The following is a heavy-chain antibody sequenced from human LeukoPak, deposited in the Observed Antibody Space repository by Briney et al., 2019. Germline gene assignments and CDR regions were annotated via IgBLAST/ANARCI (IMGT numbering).Heavy chain of an antibody. CDR2: IYPSDSDT. Sequence: GESLKISCKGSGYSFTSYWIGWVRQMPGQGLEWMGFIYPSDSDTSYSPSFQGQVTISADKSISTAYLQWSSLKASDTAMYYCARHDVSSDIVVVPAAMPIDYWGQGTLVTVSS. CDR3: ARHDVSSDIVVVPAAMPIDY. CDR1: GYSFTSYW. J-gene: IGHJ4*02. V-gene: IGHV5-51*01. D-gene: IGHD2-2*01.